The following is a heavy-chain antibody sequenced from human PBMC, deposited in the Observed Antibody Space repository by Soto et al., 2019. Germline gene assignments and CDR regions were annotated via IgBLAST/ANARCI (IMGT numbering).Heavy chain of an antibody. CDR3: ARQLSHICDS. D-gene: IGHD3-3*02. CDR2: IKPGTSDI. J-gene: IGHJ4*02. Sequence: GESLKISCKGVGYKFGSAWIGWVRQMPGKGLEWMGIIKPGTSDIRYSPSCRGHVTISADEAVSTAYLQWSSLKASDTAMYYCARQLSHICDSWGQGTLVTVSS. CDR1: GYKFGSAW. V-gene: IGHV5-51*01.